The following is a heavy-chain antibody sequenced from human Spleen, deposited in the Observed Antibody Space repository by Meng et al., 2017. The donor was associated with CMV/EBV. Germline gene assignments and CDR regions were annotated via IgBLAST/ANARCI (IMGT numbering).Heavy chain of an antibody. Sequence: SVKVSCKASGYTFASFGIIWVRQAPGQGLEWMGGIIPIFGTANYAQKFQGRVTITTDESTSTAYMELSSLRSEDTAVYYCASDGDYYGSGTWFDPWGQGTLVTVSS. CDR1: GYTFASFG. J-gene: IGHJ5*02. D-gene: IGHD3-10*01. CDR2: IIPIFGTA. CDR3: ASDGDYYGSGTWFDP. V-gene: IGHV1-69*05.